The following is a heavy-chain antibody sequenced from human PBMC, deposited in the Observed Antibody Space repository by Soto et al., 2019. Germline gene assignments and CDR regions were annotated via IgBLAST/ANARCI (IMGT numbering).Heavy chain of an antibody. CDR3: ARGRIRISLDAFDI. J-gene: IGHJ3*02. Sequence: SVKVSCKASGGTFSSYAISWVRQALGQGLEWMGGIIPIFGTANYAQKFQGRVTITADESTSTAYMELSSLRSEDTAVYYCARGRIRISLDAFDIWGQGTMVTVSS. V-gene: IGHV1-69*13. D-gene: IGHD2-15*01. CDR1: GGTFSSYA. CDR2: IIPIFGTA.